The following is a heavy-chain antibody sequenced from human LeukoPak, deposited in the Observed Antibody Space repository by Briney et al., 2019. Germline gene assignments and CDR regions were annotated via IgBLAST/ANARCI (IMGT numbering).Heavy chain of an antibody. Sequence: PGGSLRLSCVASGLTFNSHSMSWVRQAPGMGLEWVSVVSTNGDDTFYADSVKGRFTISRDNSKNALFLQMNSLRAEDTAVYYCAKLSLSGRSQSADYWGQGTLVTVSS. V-gene: IGHV3-23*01. CDR2: VSTNGDDT. D-gene: IGHD3-10*01. J-gene: IGHJ4*02. CDR1: GLTFNSHS. CDR3: AKLSLSGRSQSADY.